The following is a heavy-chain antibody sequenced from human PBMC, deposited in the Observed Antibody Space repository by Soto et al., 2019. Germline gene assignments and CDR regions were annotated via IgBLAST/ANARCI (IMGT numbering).Heavy chain of an antibody. V-gene: IGHV4-30-2*01. CDR2: IYHSGST. D-gene: IGHD4-17*01. CDR3: ARASTTVTTLDY. J-gene: IGHJ4*02. Sequence: SETLSLTCDFSGASISSGGYSLSWIRQPPGKGLEWIGYIYHSGSTYYNPSLKSRVTISVDRSKNQFSLKLSSVTAADTAVYYCARASTTVTTLDYWGQGTLVTVSS. CDR1: GASISSGGYS.